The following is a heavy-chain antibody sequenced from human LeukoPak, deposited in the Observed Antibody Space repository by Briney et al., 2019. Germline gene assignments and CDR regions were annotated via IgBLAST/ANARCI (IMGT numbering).Heavy chain of an antibody. D-gene: IGHD2-15*01. CDR2: ISSSSTTI. CDR3: ARAIGYCSGGSCYPKADAFDI. Sequence: GGSLRLSCAASGFTFNSYSMNWVRQAPGKGLEWVSYISSSSTTIHYADSVKGRFTISGDNAKNSLYLQMNSLRDEDTAVYYCARAIGYCSGGSCYPKADAFDIWGQGTMVTVSS. CDR1: GFTFNSYS. V-gene: IGHV3-48*02. J-gene: IGHJ3*02.